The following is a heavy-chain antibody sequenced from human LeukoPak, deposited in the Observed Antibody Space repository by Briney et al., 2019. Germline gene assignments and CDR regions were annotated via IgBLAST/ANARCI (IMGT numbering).Heavy chain of an antibody. J-gene: IGHJ4*02. CDR2: ISGSGGST. CDR1: GFTFSSYA. D-gene: IGHD6-19*01. CDR3: AKHSSGWYSFDY. Sequence: GGSLRLSCAASGFTFSSYAMSWVRQAPGKGLEWVSAISGSGGSTYYADSVKGRFTISRDNSKNTLYLQMNSPRAEDTAVYYCAKHSSGWYSFDYWGQGTLVTVSS. V-gene: IGHV3-23*01.